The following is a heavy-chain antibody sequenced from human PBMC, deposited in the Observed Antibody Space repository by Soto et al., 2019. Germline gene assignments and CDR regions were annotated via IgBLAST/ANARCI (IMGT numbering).Heavy chain of an antibody. D-gene: IGHD6-13*01. CDR3: AYSSIWGGAMDV. J-gene: IGHJ6*02. CDR2: MNSNSGKT. Sequence: QVQLVQSGAEVKKPGASVKVSCKASGYSITDYNINWVRQAGGQGLEWMGWMNSNSGKTGYAQKFQGRVTMTRNTSINTAYMELSRLRSDDTAIYFCAYSSIWGGAMDVWGQGTTVTVSS. CDR1: GYSITDYN. V-gene: IGHV1-8*02.